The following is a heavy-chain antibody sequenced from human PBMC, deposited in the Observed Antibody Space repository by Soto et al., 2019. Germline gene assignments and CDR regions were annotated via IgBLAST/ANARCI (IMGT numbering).Heavy chain of an antibody. CDR1: GFTFSSYS. J-gene: IGHJ5*02. CDR3: ARHPERIAQIGWFDP. D-gene: IGHD6-13*01. V-gene: IGHV3-48*01. Sequence: GGSLRLSCAASGFTFSSYSMNWVRQAPGKGLEWVSYISSSSSTIYYAESVKGRFTISRDNAKNSLYLQMNSLRAEDTAVYYCARHPERIAQIGWFDPWGQGTLVTVSS. CDR2: ISSSSSTI.